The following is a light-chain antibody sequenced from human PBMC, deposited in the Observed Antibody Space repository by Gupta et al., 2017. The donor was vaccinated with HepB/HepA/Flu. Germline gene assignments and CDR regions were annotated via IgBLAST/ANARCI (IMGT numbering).Light chain of an antibody. CDR3: QQSSSRPRT. CDR1: ETIDNY. Sequence: DIQMTQTPSSLSASVGDRVTITCRASETIDNYLNWYQQKPGKAPTILIYAASTLHSGVPSRFSGSGYWTEFTLTISNLQPEDFATYYCQQSSSRPRTFGQGTKVEIK. CDR2: AAS. J-gene: IGKJ1*01. V-gene: IGKV1-39*01.